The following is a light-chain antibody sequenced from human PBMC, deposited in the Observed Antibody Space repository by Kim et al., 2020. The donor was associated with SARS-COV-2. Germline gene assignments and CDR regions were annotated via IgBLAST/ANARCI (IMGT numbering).Light chain of an antibody. V-gene: IGKV3-11*01. Sequence: SPREETTLLCSTAHHSSSNYLAWYQQKPGQAPRLLIYDASNRATGIPARFSGSGSGTDFTLTISSLEPEDFAVYYCQQRSNWPLYTFGQGTKLEI. CDR2: DAS. CDR1: HSSSNY. J-gene: IGKJ2*01. CDR3: QQRSNWPLYT.